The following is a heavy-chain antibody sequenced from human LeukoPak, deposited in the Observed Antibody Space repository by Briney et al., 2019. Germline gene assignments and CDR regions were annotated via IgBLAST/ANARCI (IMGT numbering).Heavy chain of an antibody. Sequence: AGGSLRLSCAASGFTFSNYGMHWVRQAPGKGLEWVALIWYDGSNKYYTDSVKGRLTISRDNSKDTLFLQMNSLRAEDTAVYYCAREGPRGNSQFDYWGQGTLVTASS. CDR1: GFTFSNYG. CDR3: AREGPRGNSQFDY. V-gene: IGHV3-33*01. CDR2: IWYDGSNK. D-gene: IGHD2/OR15-2a*01. J-gene: IGHJ4*02.